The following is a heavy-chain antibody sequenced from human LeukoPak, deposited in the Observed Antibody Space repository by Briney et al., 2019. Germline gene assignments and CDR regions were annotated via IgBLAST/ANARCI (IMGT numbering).Heavy chain of an antibody. CDR1: GFTFSSHA. J-gene: IGHJ4*02. V-gene: IGHV3-30-3*01. CDR3: ARERGSSSLDC. Sequence: GGSLRLSCAASGFTFSSHAMHWVRQAPGKGLEWMTFISKDGSNKDYIGSVKGRFTISRDNSENTLYLQMNSLRVEATAVYYCARERGSSSLDCWGQGTLVTVSS. CDR2: ISKDGSNK. D-gene: IGHD3-10*01.